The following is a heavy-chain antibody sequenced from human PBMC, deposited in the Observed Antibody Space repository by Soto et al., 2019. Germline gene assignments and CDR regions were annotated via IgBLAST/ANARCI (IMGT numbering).Heavy chain of an antibody. CDR2: INPNGGST. CDR3: ARSSGGNFGIIIEGSNWFDP. J-gene: IGHJ5*02. D-gene: IGHD3-3*01. V-gene: IGHV1-46*01. CDR1: GDTFTSYY. Sequence: ASVKVSCKAPGDTFTSYYLNWVRQAPGQGLEWMGVINPNGGSTKYAQKFQGRITMTRDTSRRTVYMELSSLRSEDTAVYYCARSSGGNFGIIIEGSNWFDPWGQGTLVTVSS.